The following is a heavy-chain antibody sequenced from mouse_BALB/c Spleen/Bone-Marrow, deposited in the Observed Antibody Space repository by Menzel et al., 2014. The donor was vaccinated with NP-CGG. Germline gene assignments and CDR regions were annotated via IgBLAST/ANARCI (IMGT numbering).Heavy chain of an antibody. CDR1: GYTFTSYW. Sequence: QVQLQQSGAELVKPGASVKLSCKASGYTFTSYWMHWVKQRPGQGLEWIGEIDPSDSYTNYNQKFKGKATLTVDKSSSTAYMRLSSLTSEDSAVYYCARGLYGNSGYWGQGTTLTVSS. CDR2: IDPSDSYT. D-gene: IGHD2-1*01. J-gene: IGHJ2*01. CDR3: ARGLYGNSGY. V-gene: IGHV1-69*02.